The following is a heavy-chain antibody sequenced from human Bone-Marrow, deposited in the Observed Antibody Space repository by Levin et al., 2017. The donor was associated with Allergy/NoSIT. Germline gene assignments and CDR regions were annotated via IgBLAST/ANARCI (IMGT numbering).Heavy chain of an antibody. V-gene: IGHV3-23*01. J-gene: IGHJ4*02. D-gene: IGHD2-2*01. CDR2: ISGSGASI. CDR3: AKEGKSPRTAMLSTTRGDFFDH. Sequence: GESLKISCAGSGFTFSSCPMSWVRQAPGKGLEWVSAISGSGASIYYADSVKGRFTISRDNSKNTVYLQMNSLRAEDTALYYCAKEGKSPRTAMLSTTRGDFFDHWGQGVLVTVSS. CDR1: GFTFSSCP.